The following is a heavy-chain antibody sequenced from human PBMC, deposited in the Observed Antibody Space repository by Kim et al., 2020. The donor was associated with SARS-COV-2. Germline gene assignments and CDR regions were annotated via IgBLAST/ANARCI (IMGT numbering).Heavy chain of an antibody. CDR2: ISSSSSYI. CDR1: GFTFSSYS. V-gene: IGHV3-21*01. CDR3: AREYGSGRFRAFDI. D-gene: IGHD3-10*01. J-gene: IGHJ3*02. Sequence: GGSLRLSCAASGFTFSSYSMNWVRQAPGKGLEWVSSISSSSSYIYYADSVKGRFTISRDNAKNSLYLQMNSLRAEDTAVYYCAREYGSGRFRAFDIWGQGTMVTVSS.